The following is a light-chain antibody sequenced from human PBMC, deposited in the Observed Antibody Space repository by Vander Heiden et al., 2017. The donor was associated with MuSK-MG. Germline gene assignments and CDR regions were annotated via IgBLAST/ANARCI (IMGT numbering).Light chain of an antibody. V-gene: IGLV3-19*01. CDR1: ILRNYY. CDR3: NARDGNHVV. Sequence: SSELTQDPAVSVALGQTVRITCQGDILRNYYTSWYQKKPGQDPVLVIYGKNNRPSGIPDRFSASASGKTASLTITEGQAEDEADFYCNARDGNHVVFGGGTKLTVL. CDR2: GKN. J-gene: IGLJ2*01.